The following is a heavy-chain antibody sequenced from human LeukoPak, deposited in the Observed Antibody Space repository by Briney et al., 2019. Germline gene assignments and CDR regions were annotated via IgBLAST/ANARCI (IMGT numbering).Heavy chain of an antibody. Sequence: PGGSLRLSCAASGFTFSSYAMSWVRQAPGKGLEWVSVISSSGDITYYADSVKGRFTISRDNSKNTLYLQMNSLRAEDTAVYYCAKRAGYYFDYWGQGTLVTVSS. CDR1: GFTFSSYA. J-gene: IGHJ4*02. V-gene: IGHV3-23*01. CDR2: ISSSGDIT. D-gene: IGHD4/OR15-4a*01. CDR3: AKRAGYYFDY.